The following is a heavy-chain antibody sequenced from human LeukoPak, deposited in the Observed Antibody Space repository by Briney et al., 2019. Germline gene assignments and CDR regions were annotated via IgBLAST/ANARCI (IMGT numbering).Heavy chain of an antibody. D-gene: IGHD5/OR15-5a*01. CDR3: AKDKSAILYYYYYYMDV. Sequence: GGSLRLSCAASGFTVSSNYMSWVRQAPGKGLEWVSVIYSGGSTDYADSVKGRFTISRDNSKNTLYLQMNSLRAEDTAVYYCAKDKSAILYYYYYYMDVWGKGTTVTVSS. V-gene: IGHV3-53*05. J-gene: IGHJ6*03. CDR2: IYSGGST. CDR1: GFTVSSNY.